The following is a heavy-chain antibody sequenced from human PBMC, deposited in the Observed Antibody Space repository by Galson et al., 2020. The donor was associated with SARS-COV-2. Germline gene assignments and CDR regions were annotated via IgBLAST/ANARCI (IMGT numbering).Heavy chain of an antibody. V-gene: IGHV3-30*04. J-gene: IGHJ4*02. D-gene: IGHD3-22*01. CDR2: ISYDGTTI. Sequence: QLGESLKISCAASGFTFSSSAMHWVRQAPGKGLEWVAIISYDGTTIYKSDSVKGRFTISRDISKNILYLQMNRLRPEYTGVYYCARETDDDSSSWYDYWGQVTLVAGSP. CDR3: ARETDDDSSSWYDY. CDR1: GFTFSSSA.